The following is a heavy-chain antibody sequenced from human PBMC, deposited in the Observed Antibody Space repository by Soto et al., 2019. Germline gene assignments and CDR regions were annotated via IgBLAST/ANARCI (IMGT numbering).Heavy chain of an antibody. CDR3: AHRRAVEGFDY. CDR1: GFSLSTSGVG. D-gene: IGHD6-19*01. V-gene: IGHV2-5*02. CDR2: LYWDDDK. J-gene: IGHJ4*02. Sequence: QITLKESGPTLVKPTQTLTLTCTFSGFSLSTSGVGVGWIRQPPGKALEWLALLYWDDDKRYSPSLKSRLTITKDASKNQVVLTMTNMDPVDTATYYWAHRRAVEGFDYWGQGTLVTVSS.